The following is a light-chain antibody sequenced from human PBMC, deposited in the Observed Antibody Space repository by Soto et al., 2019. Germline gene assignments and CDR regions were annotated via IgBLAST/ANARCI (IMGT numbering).Light chain of an antibody. CDR3: QLFPSWT. Sequence: EIVLTQAPDTLSLSPGERATLSCRASQSVSAGYLAWYQQKPGPAPRLLIYGASSRATGIPDRFSGSGSGTDFTLTISRLEPEDFAVYYRQLFPSWTFGQGTKVEIK. J-gene: IGKJ1*01. CDR2: GAS. V-gene: IGKV3-20*01. CDR1: QSVSAGY.